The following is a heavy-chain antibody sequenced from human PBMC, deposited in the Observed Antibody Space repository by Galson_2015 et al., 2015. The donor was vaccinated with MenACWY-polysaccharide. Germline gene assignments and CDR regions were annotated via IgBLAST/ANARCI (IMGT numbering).Heavy chain of an antibody. CDR3: AREGSRIVFHTFDT. Sequence: SLRLSCAASTVTFRGSGMHWVRQAPGKGLEWVAVIQYDAVYKQYLDSVKGRFSVSRDNSKSTLYLEMNNLRAEDMALYYCAREGSRIVFHTFDTWGQGTMVIVSS. J-gene: IGHJ3*02. V-gene: IGHV3-33*01. CDR1: TVTFRGSG. CDR2: IQYDAVYK. D-gene: IGHD3-10*02.